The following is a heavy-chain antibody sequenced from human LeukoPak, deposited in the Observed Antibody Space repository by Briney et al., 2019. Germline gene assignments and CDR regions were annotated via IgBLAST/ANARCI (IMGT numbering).Heavy chain of an antibody. CDR2: INHSGST. V-gene: IGHV4-34*01. D-gene: IGHD5-24*01. J-gene: IGHJ4*02. CDR1: GGSFSGYY. CDR3: ARRDGYKSYYFDY. Sequence: PSEILSLTCAVYGGSFSGYYWSWIRQPPGKGLEWIGEINHSGSTNCNPSLKSRVTISVDTSKNQFSLKLSSVTAADTAVYYCARRDGYKSYYFDYWGQGTLVTVSS.